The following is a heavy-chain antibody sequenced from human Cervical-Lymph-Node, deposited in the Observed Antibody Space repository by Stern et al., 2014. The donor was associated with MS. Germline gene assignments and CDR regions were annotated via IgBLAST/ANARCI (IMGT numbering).Heavy chain of an antibody. CDR3: AENMDV. CDR2: ISTKNGDT. V-gene: IGHV1-2*02. Sequence: QMQLVQSGAEVKKPGASVQVSCKPSGFTFSNYYIHWLRQAPGQRPEWMGRISTKNGDTNYAPKFQGRVTMTRDTSFGLVSLEVNGLRFDDTAVYYCAENMDVWGQGTTVTVSS. J-gene: IGHJ6*02. CDR1: GFTFSNYY.